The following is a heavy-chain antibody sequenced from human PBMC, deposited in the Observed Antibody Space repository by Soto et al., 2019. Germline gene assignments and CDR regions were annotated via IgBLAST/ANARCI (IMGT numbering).Heavy chain of an antibody. D-gene: IGHD1-1*01. CDR2: ISAPNGNT. Sequence: QVHLVQSGAEVKKPGASVKVSCKASGYTFTSYGITWVRQAPGQGLEWMGWISAPNGNTDYAQKLQGRVIVTRATSTSTAYMELRSLISDDTAVYYCARGRYGDYWGQGALVTVSS. CDR1: GYTFTSYG. V-gene: IGHV1-18*01. J-gene: IGHJ4*02. CDR3: ARGRYGDY.